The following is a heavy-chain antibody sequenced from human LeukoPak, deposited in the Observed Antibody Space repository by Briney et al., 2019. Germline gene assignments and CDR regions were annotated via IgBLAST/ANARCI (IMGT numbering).Heavy chain of an antibody. J-gene: IGHJ4*02. CDR1: GFTFSNAW. V-gene: IGHV3-15*01. CDR3: ATGSNRYDSSDFDY. D-gene: IGHD3-22*01. CDR2: IYRKTDGGTT. Sequence: GGSLRLSCAASGFTFSNAWMNWVRQAPGKGLEWVGRIYRKTDGGTTEYAAPVKGRFSISRDDSKNTLDLQMHSLRTEDTALYYCATGSNRYDSSDFDYWGQGTLVTVSS.